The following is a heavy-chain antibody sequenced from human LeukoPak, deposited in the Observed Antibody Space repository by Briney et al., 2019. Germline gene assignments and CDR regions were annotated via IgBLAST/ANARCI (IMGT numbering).Heavy chain of an antibody. CDR3: ARTNLGGDY. D-gene: IGHD3-16*01. CDR2: ISVYNGKT. J-gene: IGHJ4*02. CDR1: GYTFTNYD. Sequence: ASVKVSCKASGYTFTNYDISWVRQAPGQGLEWMGWISVYNGKTNYARKLQGRVTMTTDTSTSPAYMELRSLRSDDTAVYYCARTNLGGDYWGQGTLVTVSS. V-gene: IGHV1-18*01.